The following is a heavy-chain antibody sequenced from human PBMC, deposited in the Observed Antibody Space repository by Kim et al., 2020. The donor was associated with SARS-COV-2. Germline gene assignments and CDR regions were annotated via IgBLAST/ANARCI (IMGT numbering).Heavy chain of an antibody. D-gene: IGHD6-13*01. J-gene: IGHJ3*02. V-gene: IGHV3-48*02. CDR3: ARDVGTYSSSWVAFDI. Sequence: VKGRFTISGDNAKNSLYLQLNSLGDEDTAVYYCARDVGTYSSSWVAFDIWGQGTMVTVSS.